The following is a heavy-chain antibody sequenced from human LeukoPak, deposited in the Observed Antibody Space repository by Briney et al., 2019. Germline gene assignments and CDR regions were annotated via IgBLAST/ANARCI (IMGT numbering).Heavy chain of an antibody. D-gene: IGHD5-24*01. CDR3: ARAEMATKVDY. V-gene: IGHV4-4*02. Sequence: SETLSLTCGVPGDSISSSYWWSWVRQTPGKGLEWIGEIYHSGSTYYNPSLKSRVTISVDTSKNQFSLKLSSVTAADTAVYYCARAEMATKVDYWGQGTLVTVSS. CDR1: GDSISSSYW. J-gene: IGHJ4*02. CDR2: IYHSGST.